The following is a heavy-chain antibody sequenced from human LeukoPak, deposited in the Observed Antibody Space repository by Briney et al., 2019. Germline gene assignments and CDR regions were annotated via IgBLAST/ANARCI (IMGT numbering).Heavy chain of an antibody. CDR2: ISSNGDNI. V-gene: IGHV3-23*01. CDR3: ASVVRPGYFFYYGLGV. J-gene: IGHJ6*02. CDR1: GFTFSNYA. Sequence: GGSLRLSCAASGFTFSNYAMSWVRQAPGKGLEWVSAISSNGDNIYHADSVKGRFTISRDNSENTLYLQINSLRAEDTALYFCASVVRPGYFFYYGLGVWGRGATVTVSS.